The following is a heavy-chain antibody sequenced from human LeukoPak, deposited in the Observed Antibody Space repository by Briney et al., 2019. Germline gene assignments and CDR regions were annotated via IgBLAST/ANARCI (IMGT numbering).Heavy chain of an antibody. D-gene: IGHD6-13*01. J-gene: IGHJ4*02. V-gene: IGHV3-30*18. CDR1: GFTFSSYG. Sequence: GGSLRLSCAASGFTFSSYGMHWVRQAPGKGLEWVAVISYGGSNKYYADSVKGRFTISRDNSKNTLYLQMNSLRAEDTAVYYCAKDLGDSSSWYGDYWGQGTLVTVSS. CDR2: ISYGGSNK. CDR3: AKDLGDSSSWYGDY.